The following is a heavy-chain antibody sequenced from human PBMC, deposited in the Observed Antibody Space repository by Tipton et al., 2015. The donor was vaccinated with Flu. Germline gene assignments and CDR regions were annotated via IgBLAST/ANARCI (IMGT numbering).Heavy chain of an antibody. CDR3: AREGPYFYGMDV. Sequence: TLSLTCTVSGDSVSNSDYYWNWIRQEPGKGLERIGHIDFSGSTHYNPSLKSRLTISIDTSKNQLSLRLNGVTGADTAVYYCAREGPYFYGMDVWGQGTTVTVSS. CDR2: IDFSGST. V-gene: IGHV4-31*03. CDR1: GDSVSNSDYY. J-gene: IGHJ6*02.